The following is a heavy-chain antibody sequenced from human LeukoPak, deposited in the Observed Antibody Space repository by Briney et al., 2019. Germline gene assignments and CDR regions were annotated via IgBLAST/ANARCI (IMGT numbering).Heavy chain of an antibody. Sequence: PSETLSLTCTVSGGSISSYYWSWIRPPPGKGLEWSGESTNYNPSLKSRVTISVDSSKTQFSLKLSSVTAADTAVYYCARAREYSYADYWGQGTLVTVSS. CDR3: ARAREYSYADY. CDR1: GGSISSYY. CDR2: EST. D-gene: IGHD5-18*01. V-gene: IGHV4-4*09. J-gene: IGHJ4*02.